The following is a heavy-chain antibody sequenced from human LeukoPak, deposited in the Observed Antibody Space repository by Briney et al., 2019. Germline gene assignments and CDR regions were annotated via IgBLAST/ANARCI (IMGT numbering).Heavy chain of an antibody. CDR3: ANRYCSGGSCYFDY. Sequence: SETLSLTCTVSGGSISSSSYYWGWIRQPPGKGLEWIGSFYYSGSTYYNPSLKSRVTISVDTPKNQFSLKLSSVTAAGTAVYYCANRYCSGGSCYFDYWGQGTLVTVSS. CDR1: GGSISSSSYY. V-gene: IGHV4-39*01. J-gene: IGHJ4*02. D-gene: IGHD2-15*01. CDR2: FYYSGST.